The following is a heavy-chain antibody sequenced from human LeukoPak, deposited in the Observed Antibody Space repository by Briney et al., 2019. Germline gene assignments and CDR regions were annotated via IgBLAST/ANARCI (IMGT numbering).Heavy chain of an antibody. CDR3: AREYSSSWYSVFDY. V-gene: IGHV1-2*02. Sequence: ASVKVSCKASGYTFTGYYMHWVRQAPGQGLEWMGWINPNSGGTNYAQKFQGRVTMTRDTSISTAYMELSRLRSDDTAVYYCAREYSSSWYSVFDYWGQGTLVTVSS. CDR1: GYTFTGYY. D-gene: IGHD6-13*01. J-gene: IGHJ4*02. CDR2: INPNSGGT.